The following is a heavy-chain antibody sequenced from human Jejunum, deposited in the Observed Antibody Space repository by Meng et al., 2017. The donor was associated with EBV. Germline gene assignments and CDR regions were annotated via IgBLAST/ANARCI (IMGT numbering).Heavy chain of an antibody. J-gene: IGHJ5*01. CDR3: ARAPRRERYGDYVNIWFDS. Sequence: QGPLEGSVPGLVKPSGNLSLTCSVSSGSIRSFHWWSWVRQSPGKGLEWIGEIYDDGSTNYNPSLKSRVTILVDKFNNQFSLKLNSVTAADTAVYYCARAPRRERYGDYVNIWFDSWGQGTLVTVSS. CDR1: SGSIRSFHW. CDR2: IYDDGST. D-gene: IGHD4-17*01. V-gene: IGHV4-4*02.